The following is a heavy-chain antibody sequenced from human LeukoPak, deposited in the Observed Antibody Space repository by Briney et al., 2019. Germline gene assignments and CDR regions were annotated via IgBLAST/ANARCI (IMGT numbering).Heavy chain of an antibody. Sequence: GGSLRLSCAASGFTFTNFAMHWVRQAPGKGLEWVAVISNDERNKYYADSVKGRFTISRDNSKNTLYLQMNSLRAEDTAVYYCAKDRGVVPAAMPDYWGQGTLVTVSS. J-gene: IGHJ4*02. CDR1: GFTFTNFA. CDR2: ISNDERNK. D-gene: IGHD2-2*01. CDR3: AKDRGVVPAAMPDY. V-gene: IGHV3-30*04.